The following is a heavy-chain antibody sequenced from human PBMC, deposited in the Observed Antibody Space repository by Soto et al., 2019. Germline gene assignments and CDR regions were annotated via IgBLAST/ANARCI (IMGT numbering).Heavy chain of an antibody. D-gene: IGHD4-4*01. V-gene: IGHV4-30-2*06. J-gene: IGHJ4*02. CDR3: ARGDYTDDFDF. Sequence: QVQLQESGPGLVKPSQTLSLTCAVSGVYINAGGYSWNWIRQSPGKALEWMGHIYQSGSTYYKPSLKSRITISVDMSKNAFSLEVTSVTPADTAVYFCARGDYTDDFDFWGQGALVTVSS. CDR2: IYQSGST. CDR1: GVYINAGGYS.